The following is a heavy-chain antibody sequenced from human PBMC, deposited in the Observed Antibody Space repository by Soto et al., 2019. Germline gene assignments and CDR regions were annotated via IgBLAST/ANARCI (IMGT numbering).Heavy chain of an antibody. CDR2: IYYSGST. CDR1: GGSISSYY. Sequence: QVQLQESGPGLVKPSETLSLTCTVSGGSISSYYWSWIRQPPGKGLEWLGYIYYSGSTKYNPSLTSRVTISVDTSKSQLSLKRISVTAADTAVYYCARGRGDTAMAWYYWGQGTLVTVSS. D-gene: IGHD5-18*01. J-gene: IGHJ4*02. CDR3: ARGRGDTAMAWYY. V-gene: IGHV4-59*01.